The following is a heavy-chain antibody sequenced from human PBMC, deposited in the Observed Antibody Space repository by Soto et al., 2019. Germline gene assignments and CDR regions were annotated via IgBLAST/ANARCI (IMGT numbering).Heavy chain of an antibody. CDR3: ARSRRGAGPGPFGY. CDR2: ISKDGSVQ. V-gene: IGHV3-30-3*01. Sequence: QVQLVESGGRVVQPGRSLRLSCAASGFMFNRYAIHWVRQIPGKGLEWVAVISKDGSVQYYADSVRGRFFISRDKSKDTVYLEMNSLGGEDKGLFFCARSRRGAGPGPFGYLGQGTPVTVSS. CDR1: GFMFNRYA. J-gene: IGHJ4*02.